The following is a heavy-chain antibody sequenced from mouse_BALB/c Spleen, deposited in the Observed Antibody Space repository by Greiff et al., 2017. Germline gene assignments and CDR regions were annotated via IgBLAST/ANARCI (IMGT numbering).Heavy chain of an antibody. Sequence: DVKLVESGGGLVKPGGSLKLSCAASGFTFSDYYMYWVRQTPEKGLEWVATISDGGSYTYYPDSVKGRFTISRDNAKNNLYLQMSSLKSEDTAMYYCARIYGSSYGWYFDVWGAGTTVTVSS. CDR1: GFTFSDYY. CDR3: ARIYGSSYGWYFDV. D-gene: IGHD1-1*01. V-gene: IGHV5-4*02. CDR2: ISDGGSYT. J-gene: IGHJ1*01.